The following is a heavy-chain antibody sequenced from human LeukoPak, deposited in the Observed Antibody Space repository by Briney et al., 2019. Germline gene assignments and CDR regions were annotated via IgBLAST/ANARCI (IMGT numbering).Heavy chain of an antibody. Sequence: PGGSLRLSCAASGFIFSSYAMSWVRQAPGKGLEWVSVIYSGGSTYYADSVKGRFTISRHNSKNTLYLQMNSLRAEDTAVYYCATHPREYCSSTSCSAYWGQGTLVTVSS. J-gene: IGHJ4*02. CDR2: IYSGGST. V-gene: IGHV3-53*04. CDR3: ATHPREYCSSTSCSAY. CDR1: GFIFSSYA. D-gene: IGHD2-2*01.